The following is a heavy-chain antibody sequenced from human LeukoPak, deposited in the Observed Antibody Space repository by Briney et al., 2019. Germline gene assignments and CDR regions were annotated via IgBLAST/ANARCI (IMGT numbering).Heavy chain of an antibody. J-gene: IGHJ3*02. CDR1: GFTVSSNY. D-gene: IGHD3-16*02. CDR3: ATQGVYYDYVWGSYRSLDAFDI. V-gene: IGHV3-53*01. Sequence: GGSLRLSCAASGFTVSSNYMSWVRQAPGKGLEWVSVIYSGGSTYYADSVKGRFTISRDNSKNTLYLQMNSLRAEDTAVYYCATQGVYYDYVWGSYRSLDAFDIWGQGTMVTVSS. CDR2: IYSGGST.